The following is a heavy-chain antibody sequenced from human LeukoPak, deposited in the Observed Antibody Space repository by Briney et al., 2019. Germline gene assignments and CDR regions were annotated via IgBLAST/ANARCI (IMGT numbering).Heavy chain of an antibody. J-gene: IGHJ4*02. Sequence: GESLKISCKGSGYSFTSYWIGWVRQMPGKGLEWMGIIYPGDSDTRYSPSFQGQVTISADKSISTAYLQWSSLKASDIAMYYCASPGPLLYNSFDYWGQGTLVTVSS. CDR1: GYSFTSYW. CDR2: IYPGDSDT. D-gene: IGHD3-10*01. V-gene: IGHV5-51*01. CDR3: ASPGPLLYNSFDY.